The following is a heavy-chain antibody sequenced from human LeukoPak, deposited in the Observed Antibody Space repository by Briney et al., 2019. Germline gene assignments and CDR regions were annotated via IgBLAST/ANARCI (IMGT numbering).Heavy chain of an antibody. J-gene: IGHJ4*02. Sequence: SVKVSCKASGGTFSSYAISWVRQAPGQGLEWMGGIIPIFGTANYAQKFQGRVTITTDESTSTAYMELSSLRSEDTAVYYCARVSITMIVVALNPLDYWGQGTLVTVSS. CDR1: GGTFSSYA. V-gene: IGHV1-69*05. D-gene: IGHD3-22*01. CDR3: ARVSITMIVVALNPLDY. CDR2: IIPIFGTA.